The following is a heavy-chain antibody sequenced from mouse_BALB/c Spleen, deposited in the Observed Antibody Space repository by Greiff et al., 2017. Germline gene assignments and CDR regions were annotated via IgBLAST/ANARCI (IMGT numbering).Heavy chain of an antibody. V-gene: IGHV5-17*02. J-gene: IGHJ4*01. CDR2: ISSGSSTI. CDR3: ARRGIYYAMDD. Sequence: EVQVVESGGGLVQPGGSRKLSCAASGFTFSSFGMHWVRQAPEKGLEWVAYISSGSSTIYYADTVKGRFTISRDNPKNTLFLQITSLRSEDTAMYYCARRGIYYAMDDWGQGTSVTVSS. CDR1: GFTFSSFG.